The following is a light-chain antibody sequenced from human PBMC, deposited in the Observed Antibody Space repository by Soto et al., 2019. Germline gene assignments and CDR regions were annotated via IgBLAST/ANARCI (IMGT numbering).Light chain of an antibody. Sequence: EIVLTQSPGTLSLSPGERATLSCRASQSVSSSYLAWYQHKPGQAPRLLIYGASSRATGIPDRFTGSGSGTDFTLTISSLEPDDFSVYYCQHYDSSPEVTFGQGTRLEIK. CDR1: QSVSSSY. CDR2: GAS. CDR3: QHYDSSPEVT. J-gene: IGKJ5*01. V-gene: IGKV3-20*01.